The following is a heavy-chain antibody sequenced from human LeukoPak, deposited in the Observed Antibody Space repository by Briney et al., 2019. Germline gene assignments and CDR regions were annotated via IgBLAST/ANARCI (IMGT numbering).Heavy chain of an antibody. CDR1: GGTFSSYA. V-gene: IGHV1-69*13. J-gene: IGHJ4*02. CDR2: IIPIFGTA. CDR3: ALYYYDSSGYYPFDY. D-gene: IGHD3-22*01. Sequence: ASVKVSCKASGGTFSSYAISWVRQAPGQGLEWMGGIIPIFGTANYAQKFQGRVTITADESTSTAYMELSSLRSEDTAVYYRALYYYDSSGYYPFDYWGQGTLVTVSS.